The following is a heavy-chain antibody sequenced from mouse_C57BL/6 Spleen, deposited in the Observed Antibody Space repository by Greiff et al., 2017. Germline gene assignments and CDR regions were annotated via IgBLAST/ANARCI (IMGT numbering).Heavy chain of an antibody. CDR2: IYPGNGDT. J-gene: IGHJ3*01. CDR1: GYTFTSYN. D-gene: IGHD2-4*01. CDR3: AHYDGFAY. Sequence: LQQSGAELVRPGASVKMSCKASGYTFTSYNMPWVKQTPRQGLEWIGAIYPGNGDTSYNQKFKGKATLTVDKSSSTAYMQRSSLTSEASAVYFCAHYDGFAYWGQGTLVTVSA. V-gene: IGHV1-12*01.